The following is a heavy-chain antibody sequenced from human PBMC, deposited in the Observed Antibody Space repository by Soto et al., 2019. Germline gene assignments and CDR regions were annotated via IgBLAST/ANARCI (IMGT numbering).Heavy chain of an antibody. D-gene: IGHD3-16*01. CDR3: ATGGHNDGYNFYPGMDV. CDR2: VIRLFDTA. J-gene: IGHJ6*02. Sequence: QVQVVQSGAEVKKPGSSVKVSCKVSGGIFTNNAISWVRQAAGEGLVWLGGVIRLFDTAYYAQTFRGRLRISADGATTTAYMDLGGLTSADTAVYFCATGGHNDGYNFYPGMDVWGQGTTVTVS. V-gene: IGHV1-69*01. CDR1: GGIFTNNA.